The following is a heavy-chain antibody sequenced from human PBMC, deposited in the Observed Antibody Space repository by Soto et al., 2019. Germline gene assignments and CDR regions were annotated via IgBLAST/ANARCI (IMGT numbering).Heavy chain of an antibody. D-gene: IGHD2-2*01. Sequence: SETLSLTCTVSGGSISSGGYYWSWIRQHPGKGLEWIGYIYYSGSTYYNPSLKSRVTISVDTSKNQFSLKLSSVTAADTAVYYCASLALYCSSTSCYVPYYFDYWGQGTLVTVS. CDR2: IYYSGST. J-gene: IGHJ4*02. CDR3: ASLALYCSSTSCYVPYYFDY. V-gene: IGHV4-31*03. CDR1: GGSISSGGYY.